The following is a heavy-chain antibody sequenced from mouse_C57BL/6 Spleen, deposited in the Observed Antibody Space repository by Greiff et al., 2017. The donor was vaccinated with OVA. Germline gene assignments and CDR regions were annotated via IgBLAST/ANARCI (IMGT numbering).Heavy chain of an antibody. CDR3: ASGNFFDY. D-gene: IGHD1-1*01. CDR2: INPNNGGT. CDR1: GYTFTDYY. J-gene: IGHJ2*01. V-gene: IGHV1-26*01. Sequence: EVQLQQSGPELVKPGASVKISCKASGYTFTDYYMNWVKQSHGQSLEWIGDINPNNGGTSYNQKFKGKATLTVDKSSSTAYMELRSLTSEDSAVYYCASGNFFDYWGQGTTLTVSS.